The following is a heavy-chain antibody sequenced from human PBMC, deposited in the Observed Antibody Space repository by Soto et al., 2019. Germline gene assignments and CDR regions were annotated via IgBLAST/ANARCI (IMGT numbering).Heavy chain of an antibody. Sequence: GGSLRLSXAASGFTFSDYVMGWVRQAPGKGLEWVSAISGPGGSTYYSDSVKGRFTISRDNSENTVYLQMNSVRAEDTALYHCAKSARGDGYKNAFDVWGQGTMVTVPS. CDR2: ISGPGGST. D-gene: IGHD5-12*01. CDR1: GFTFSDYV. CDR3: AKSARGDGYKNAFDV. V-gene: IGHV3-23*01. J-gene: IGHJ3*01.